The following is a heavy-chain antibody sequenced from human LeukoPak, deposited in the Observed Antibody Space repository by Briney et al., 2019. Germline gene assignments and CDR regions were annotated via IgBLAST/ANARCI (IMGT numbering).Heavy chain of an antibody. CDR2: ISWNSGSI. Sequence: GRSLRLSCAASGFTFDDYAMHWVRHAPGKGLEWVSGISWNSGSIGYADSVKGRFTISRDNAKNSLYLQMNSLRAEDTALYYCAKDMGSRVATMDYWGQGALVTVSS. D-gene: IGHD5-12*01. CDR3: AKDMGSRVATMDY. V-gene: IGHV3-9*01. J-gene: IGHJ4*02. CDR1: GFTFDDYA.